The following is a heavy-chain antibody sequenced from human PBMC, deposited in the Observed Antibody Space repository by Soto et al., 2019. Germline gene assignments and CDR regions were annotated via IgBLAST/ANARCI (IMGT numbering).Heavy chain of an antibody. D-gene: IGHD3-9*01. J-gene: IGHJ4*02. V-gene: IGHV3-30*18. CDR2: ISYDGSNK. CDR1: GFTFSSYG. CDR3: AKASTYYDILTGYCISPFDY. Sequence: GGSLRLSCAASGFTFSSYGMHWVRQAPGKGLEWVAVISYDGSNKYYADSVKGRFTISRDNSKNTLYLQMNSLRAEDTAVYYCAKASTYYDILTGYCISPFDYWGQGTLVTVSS.